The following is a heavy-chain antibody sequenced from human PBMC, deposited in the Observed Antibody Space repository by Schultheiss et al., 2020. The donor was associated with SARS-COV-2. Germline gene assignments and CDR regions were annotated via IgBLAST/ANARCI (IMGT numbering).Heavy chain of an antibody. V-gene: IGHV4-38-2*01. CDR1: GYSISSGYY. CDR2: INHSGST. J-gene: IGHJ5*02. D-gene: IGHD2-2*01. CDR3: ASQFGQLRSAGWFDP. Sequence: SETLSLTCAVSGYSISSGYYWSWIRQPPGKGLEWIGEINHSGSTNYNPSLKSRVTISVDTSKNQFSLKLSSVTAADTAVYYCASQFGQLRSAGWFDPWGQGTLVTVSS.